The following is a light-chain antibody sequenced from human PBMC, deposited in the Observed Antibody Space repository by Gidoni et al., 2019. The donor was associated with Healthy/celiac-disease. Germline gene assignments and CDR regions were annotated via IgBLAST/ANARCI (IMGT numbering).Light chain of an antibody. CDR3: SSYTSSSTWV. V-gene: IGLV2-14*01. CDR1: SSDVGGYNY. J-gene: IGLJ3*02. Sequence: QSALTQPASVSGSPGPSITISRTGTSSDVGGYNYVSWYQQHPGKAPKLMIYDVSNRPSGVSNRFSGSKSGNTASLTISGLQAEDEADYYCSSYTSSSTWVFGGGTKLTVL. CDR2: DVS.